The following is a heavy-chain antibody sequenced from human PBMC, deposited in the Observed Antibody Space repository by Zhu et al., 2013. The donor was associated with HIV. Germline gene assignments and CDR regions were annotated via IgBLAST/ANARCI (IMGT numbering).Heavy chain of an antibody. CDR1: GYTFTSYG. CDR3: ARDRGVVIVGATTRYFDY. D-gene: IGHD1-26*01. Sequence: QVQLVQSGAEVKKPGASVKVSCKASGYTFTSYGISWVRQAPGQGLEWMGWISAYNGNTNYAQKLQGRVTMTTDTSTSTAYMELRSLRSDDTAVYYCARDRGVVIVGATTRYFDYWGQGTLVTVSS. V-gene: IGHV1-18*01. CDR2: ISAYNGNT. J-gene: IGHJ4*02.